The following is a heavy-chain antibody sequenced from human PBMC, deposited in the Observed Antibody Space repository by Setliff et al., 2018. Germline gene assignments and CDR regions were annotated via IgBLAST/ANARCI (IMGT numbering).Heavy chain of an antibody. CDR2: IKEDGSQR. Sequence: GGSLRLSCAASGYTSSSYAMTWVRQAPGKGLEWVANIKEDGSQRNYVDAVRGRFTVSRDNARNLLYLQMNSLRVDDTAVYYCSSYLVSWGQGALVTVSS. CDR1: GYTSSSYA. CDR3: SSYLVS. J-gene: IGHJ4*02. D-gene: IGHD2-21*01. V-gene: IGHV3-7*01.